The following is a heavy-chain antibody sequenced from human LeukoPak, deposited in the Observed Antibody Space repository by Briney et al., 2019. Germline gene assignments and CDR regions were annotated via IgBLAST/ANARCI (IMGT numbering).Heavy chain of an antibody. J-gene: IGHJ4*02. D-gene: IGHD3-22*01. CDR3: ARLKLRRYYSSNGYYHFDY. Sequence: SETLSLTCTVSGGSVGSSPYYWGWIRQSPGKGLEWIGSISYSGSTYYNPSLKSRVTISVGTSKNQFSLKLNSVTAADTAVYYCARLKLRRYYSSNGYYHFDYWGQGTLVTVSS. CDR2: ISYSGST. V-gene: IGHV4-39*01. CDR1: GGSVGSSPYY.